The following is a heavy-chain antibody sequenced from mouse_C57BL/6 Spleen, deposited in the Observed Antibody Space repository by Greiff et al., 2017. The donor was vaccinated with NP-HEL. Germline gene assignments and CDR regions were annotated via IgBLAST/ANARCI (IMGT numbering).Heavy chain of an antibody. Sequence: EVKLQESGPELVKPGASVKISCKASGYSFTGYYMNWVKQSPDKSLEWIGEINPSTGGTTYNQKFKAKATLTVDKSSSTAYMQLKSLTSEDSAVYYCAKYDYEGFAYWGQGTLVTVSA. CDR3: AKYDYEGFAY. D-gene: IGHD2-4*01. J-gene: IGHJ3*01. CDR1: GYSFTGYY. V-gene: IGHV1-42*01. CDR2: INPSTGGT.